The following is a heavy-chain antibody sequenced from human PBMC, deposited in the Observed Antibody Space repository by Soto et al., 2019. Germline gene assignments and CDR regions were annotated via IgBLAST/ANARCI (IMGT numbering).Heavy chain of an antibody. CDR2: IYPGDSDT. CDR1: GYRFTSFW. J-gene: IGHJ4*02. D-gene: IGHD1-20*01. V-gene: IGHV5-51*01. Sequence: GESLKISCKASGYRFTSFWIGWVRQMPGKGLEWMGIIYPGDSDTRYSPSFQGQVTISVDKSTSTAYLQWSSLKASDTAMYYCARSRITGTTWSFDYWGQGAQVTVSS. CDR3: ARSRITGTTWSFDY.